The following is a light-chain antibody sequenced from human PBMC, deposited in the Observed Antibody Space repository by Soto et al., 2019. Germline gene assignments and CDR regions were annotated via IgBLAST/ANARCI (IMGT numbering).Light chain of an antibody. Sequence: QTVVTQGPSLTVSPGGTVTLTCASTTGAVTSGHYPSWFQQRPGQAPRTLIYTTNRKHSWTPARFSGSLLGDKAALTLSGVQPEDEADYYCLLYYGGAHLVFGGGTKLTVL. J-gene: IGLJ2*01. CDR1: TGAVTSGHY. CDR3: LLYYGGAHLV. V-gene: IGLV7-43*01. CDR2: TTN.